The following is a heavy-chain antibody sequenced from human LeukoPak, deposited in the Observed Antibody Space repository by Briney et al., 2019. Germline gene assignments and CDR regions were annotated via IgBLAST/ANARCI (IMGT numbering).Heavy chain of an antibody. Sequence: GGSLRLSCAASGFTFSSYEMNWVRQAPGKGLEWVSYISSSGSTIYYADSVKGRFTISRDNAKNSLYLQMNSLRAEDTAVYYCARVDYYDSSGPLDYWGQGTLVTVSS. CDR1: GFTFSSYE. CDR2: ISSSGSTI. D-gene: IGHD3-22*01. J-gene: IGHJ4*02. CDR3: ARVDYYDSSGPLDY. V-gene: IGHV3-48*03.